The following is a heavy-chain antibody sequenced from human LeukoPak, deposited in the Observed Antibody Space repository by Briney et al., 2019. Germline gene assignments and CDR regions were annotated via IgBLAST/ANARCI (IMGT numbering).Heavy chain of an antibody. CDR2: IRYDGDNK. V-gene: IGHV3-30*02. CDR1: GFTFSIYG. D-gene: IGHD3-9*01. CDR3: ARDQLHDTLTGTITWFDP. Sequence: GGSLRLSCAASGFTFSIYGIHWVRQAPGKGLEWVAFIRYDGDNKYYADSVKGRFTISRDNSKNTLYVQMNSLRAEDTAVYYCARDQLHDTLTGTITWFDPWGQGTLVTVSS. J-gene: IGHJ5*02.